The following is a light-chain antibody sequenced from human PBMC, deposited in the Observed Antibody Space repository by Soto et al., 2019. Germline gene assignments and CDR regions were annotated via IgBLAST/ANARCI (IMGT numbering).Light chain of an antibody. Sequence: QSALTQPASVSGSPGQSITISCTGTSSDVGGNKYVSWYQQYPGKVPKLLINKVSNRPSGVSNRFSGSKSGNTASLTISGLLAEDEADYFCTSSTSDSLYVSGNGTKVTVL. CDR1: SSDVGGNKY. J-gene: IGLJ1*01. CDR2: KVS. V-gene: IGLV2-14*01. CDR3: TSSTSDSLYV.